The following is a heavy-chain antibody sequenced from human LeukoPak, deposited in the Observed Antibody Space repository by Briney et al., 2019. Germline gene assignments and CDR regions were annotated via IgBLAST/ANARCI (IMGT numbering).Heavy chain of an antibody. V-gene: IGHV3-30*02. Sequence: PGGSLRLSCAASGLTFSSYGMHWVRQAPGKGLEWVAFIRYDGSNKYYADSVKGRFTISRDNSKNTLYLQMNSLRAEDTAVYYCAKGPIVVVPAATIADYWGQGTLVTVSS. CDR2: IRYDGSNK. J-gene: IGHJ4*02. CDR3: AKGPIVVVPAATIADY. CDR1: GLTFSSYG. D-gene: IGHD2-2*01.